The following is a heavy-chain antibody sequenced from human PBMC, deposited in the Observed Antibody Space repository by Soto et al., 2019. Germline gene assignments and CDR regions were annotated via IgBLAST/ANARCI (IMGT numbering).Heavy chain of an antibody. CDR1: GYTFTSYG. J-gene: IGHJ6*02. CDR3: AMVDVYVTPSPQDD. D-gene: IGHD3-16*01. Sequence: QGQLVQSGAEVKDPGASVKVSCKASGYTFTSYGIGWARQAPGQGLEWMGWIHTYNGNTNYAQNVQGRVTLTTDTSKSTAYMELRSLRSNDTAIYYCAMVDVYVTPSPQDDWGQGTTVIVSS. V-gene: IGHV1-18*01. CDR2: IHTYNGNT.